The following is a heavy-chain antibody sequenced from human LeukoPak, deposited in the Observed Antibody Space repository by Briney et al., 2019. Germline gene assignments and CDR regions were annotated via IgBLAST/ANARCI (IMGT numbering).Heavy chain of an antibody. CDR1: GGSIGSYY. CDR2: IYTSGST. J-gene: IGHJ6*02. Sequence: SETLSVTCTVSGGSIGSYYWSWIRQPAGKGLEWIGRIYTSGSTNYNPSLKSRVTMSVDTSKNQFSLKLSSVTAADTAVYYCARDVSLYCSSTSCFSRHYYYGMDVWGQGTTVTVSS. D-gene: IGHD2-2*01. V-gene: IGHV4-4*07. CDR3: ARDVSLYCSSTSCFSRHYYYGMDV.